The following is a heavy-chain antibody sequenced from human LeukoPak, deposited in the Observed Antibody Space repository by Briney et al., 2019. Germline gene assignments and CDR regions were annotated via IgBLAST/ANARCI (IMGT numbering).Heavy chain of an antibody. D-gene: IGHD3-3*01. CDR2: ISSSSNYI. J-gene: IGHJ4*02. CDR3: ARDKVYDFWRGYYNPFDY. CDR1: GFTFSSYS. Sequence: GGSLRLSCAASGFTFSSYSMNWVRQAPGKGLEWVSSISSSSNYIYYADSVKGRFTTSRDNAKNSLYLQMNSLRAEATAVYYCARDKVYDFWRGYYNPFDYCGQGTLVTVSS. V-gene: IGHV3-21*01.